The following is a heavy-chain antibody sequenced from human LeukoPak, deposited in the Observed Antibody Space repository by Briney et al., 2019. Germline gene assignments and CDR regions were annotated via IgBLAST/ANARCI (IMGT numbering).Heavy chain of an antibody. J-gene: IGHJ6*03. CDR1: GGSFSGYY. CDR2: INHSGST. CDR3: ARGLIAARQWYYYMDV. V-gene: IGHV4-34*01. Sequence: PSETLSLTCAVYGGSFSGYYWSWIRQPPGKGLEWIGEINHSGSTSYNPSLKSRVTISVDTSKNQFSLKLSSVTAADTAVYYCARGLIAARQWYYYMDVWGKGTTVTVSS. D-gene: IGHD6-6*01.